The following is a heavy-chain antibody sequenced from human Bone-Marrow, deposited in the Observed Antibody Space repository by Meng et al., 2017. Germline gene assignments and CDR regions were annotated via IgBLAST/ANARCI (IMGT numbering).Heavy chain of an antibody. CDR1: GFTFSSYA. CDR2: ISYDGSNK. D-gene: IGHD1-14*01. Sequence: QVQLVGSGGGGVQPGRSLRLSCAASGFTFSSYAMHWVRQAPGKGLEWVAVISYDGSNKYYADSVKGRFTISRDNSKNTLYLQMNSLKTEDTAVYYCTTHDYGDYWGQGTLVTVSS. J-gene: IGHJ4*02. V-gene: IGHV3-30*04. CDR3: TTHDYGDY.